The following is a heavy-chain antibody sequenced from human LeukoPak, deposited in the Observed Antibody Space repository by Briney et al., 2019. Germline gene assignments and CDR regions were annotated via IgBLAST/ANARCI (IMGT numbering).Heavy chain of an antibody. Sequence: SETLSLTCTVSGGSISSSSYYWGWIRQPPGKGPEWIGSIYYSGSTYYNPSLKSRVTISVDTSKNQFSLKLSSVTAADTAVYYCARASYSSGWLDGYWGQGTLVTVSS. CDR2: IYYSGST. CDR1: GGSISSSSYY. D-gene: IGHD6-19*01. CDR3: ARASYSSGWLDGY. V-gene: IGHV4-39*01. J-gene: IGHJ4*02.